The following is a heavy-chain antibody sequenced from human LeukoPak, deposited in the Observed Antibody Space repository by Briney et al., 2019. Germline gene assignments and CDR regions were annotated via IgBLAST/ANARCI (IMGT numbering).Heavy chain of an antibody. CDR3: ATYDFWKITKYYYYYYMDV. CDR1: GYTFTGYY. J-gene: IGHJ6*03. D-gene: IGHD3-3*01. Sequence: ASVKVSCKASGYTFTGYYMHWVRQAPGQGLEWMGWINPNSGGTNYAQKFQGRVTMTRDTSISTAYMELSRLRSDDTAVYYCATYDFWKITKYYYYYYMDVWGKGTTVTVSS. V-gene: IGHV1-2*02. CDR2: INPNSGGT.